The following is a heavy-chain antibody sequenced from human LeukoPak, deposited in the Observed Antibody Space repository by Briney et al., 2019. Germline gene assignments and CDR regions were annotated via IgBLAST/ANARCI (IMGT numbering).Heavy chain of an antibody. CDR2: IYYSGNT. D-gene: IGHD4-17*01. V-gene: IGHV4-39*01. CDR3: ARHARDYYGDYLLGYYYYMDV. CDR1: GGSILSSSYY. J-gene: IGHJ6*03. Sequence: PSETLSLTCTVSGGSILSSSYYWGWIRQPPGKGLEWIGSIYYSGNTFYNPSLKSRVTISVETSKNQFSLELSSVTAADTAVYYCARHARDYYGDYLLGYYYYMDVWGKGTTVTISS.